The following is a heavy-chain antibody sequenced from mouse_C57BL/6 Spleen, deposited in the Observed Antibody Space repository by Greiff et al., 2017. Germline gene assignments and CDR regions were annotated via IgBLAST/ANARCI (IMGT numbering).Heavy chain of an antibody. Sequence: QVQLQQPGAELVKPGASVKLSCKASGYTFTSYWMHWVKQRPGQGLEWIGMIHPNSGSTNYNEKFKSKATLTVDKSSSTAYMQLSSLTSEDSAVYYCARGDTTKGYAMDYWGQGTSVTVSS. V-gene: IGHV1-64*01. D-gene: IGHD1-1*01. CDR2: IHPNSGST. CDR3: ARGDTTKGYAMDY. J-gene: IGHJ4*01. CDR1: GYTFTSYW.